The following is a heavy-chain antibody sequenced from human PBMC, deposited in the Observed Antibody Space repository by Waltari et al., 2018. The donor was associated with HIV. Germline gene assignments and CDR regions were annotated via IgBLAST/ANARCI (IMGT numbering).Heavy chain of an antibody. CDR1: GYNFIYFD. Sequence: QVHLVQSGPAVKRPGASVKISCQAYGYNFIYFDVNWVRQAAGQGPEWLGWMNPNSGNTASPYIFEERVTMTRDVSTDTAYLEMSGLTPEDTAIYYCARNSSGKGNRYFYYGLDVWGQGTPVTV. V-gene: IGHV1-8*02. J-gene: IGHJ6*02. CDR2: MNPNSGNT. D-gene: IGHD3-22*01. CDR3: ARNSSGKGNRYFYYGLDV.